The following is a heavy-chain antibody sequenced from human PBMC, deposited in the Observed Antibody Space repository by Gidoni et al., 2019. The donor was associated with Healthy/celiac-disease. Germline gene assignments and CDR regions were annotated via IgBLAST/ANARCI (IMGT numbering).Heavy chain of an antibody. J-gene: IGHJ6*02. CDR3: ARGPTRGYCSSTSCYGYYYYGMDV. CDR2: INHSGST. V-gene: IGHV4-34*01. Sequence: QVQLQQWGAGLLKSSETLSLTCAVYGGSFSGYYWSWIRQPPGKGLEWIGEINHSGSTNYNPSLKSRVTISVDTSKNQFSLKLSSVTAADTAVYYCARGPTRGYCSSTSCYGYYYYGMDVWGQGTTVTVSS. D-gene: IGHD2-2*01. CDR1: GGSFSGYY.